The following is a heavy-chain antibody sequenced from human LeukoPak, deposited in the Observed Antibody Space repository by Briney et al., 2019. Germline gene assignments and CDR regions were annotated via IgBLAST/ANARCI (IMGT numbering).Heavy chain of an antibody. CDR1: GFTFSSYW. CDR2: IDSDGSTR. CDR3: ARVRMDLQAFDI. D-gene: IGHD2-15*01. V-gene: IGHV3-74*01. J-gene: IGHJ3*02. Sequence: GGSLSLSCAASGFTFSSYWIHWVRQAPGKGLVWVSRIDSDGSTRTYADSVKGRFTISRDNAKNTLYLQMNSLRAEDTAVYYCARVRMDLQAFDIWGQGTMVTVSS.